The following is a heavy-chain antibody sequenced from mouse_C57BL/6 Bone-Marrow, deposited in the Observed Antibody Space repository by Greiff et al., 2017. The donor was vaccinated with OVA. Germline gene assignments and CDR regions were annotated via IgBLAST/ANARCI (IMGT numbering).Heavy chain of an antibody. Sequence: QVQLQQSGAELVRPGTSVKVSCKASGYAFTNYLIEWVKQRPGRGLEWIGVINPGSGGTNYNEKFKGKATLTADKSSSTAYMQLSSLTSEDSAVYFCAKGGFDYDGRRDYAMDYWGQGTSVTVSS. D-gene: IGHD1-1*01. CDR1: GYAFTNYL. V-gene: IGHV1-54*01. J-gene: IGHJ4*01. CDR2: INPGSGGT. CDR3: AKGGFDYDGRRDYAMDY.